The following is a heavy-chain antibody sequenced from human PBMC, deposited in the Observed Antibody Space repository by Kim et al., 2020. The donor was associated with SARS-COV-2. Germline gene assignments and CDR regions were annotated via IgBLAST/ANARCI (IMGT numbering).Heavy chain of an antibody. D-gene: IGHD3-16*01. CDR3: ARVRFSDLSAYSFDL. Sequence: GGSLRLSCAASGFTFSDYYMTWIRQAPGKGLEWVSSISSSGGYVNYADSVKGRFTISRDNAKNTLYLQMSSLTADDTALYYCARVRFSDLSAYSFDLWGRGTLVTVSS. CDR2: ISSSGGYV. J-gene: IGHJ4*02. V-gene: IGHV3-11*01. CDR1: GFTFSDYY.